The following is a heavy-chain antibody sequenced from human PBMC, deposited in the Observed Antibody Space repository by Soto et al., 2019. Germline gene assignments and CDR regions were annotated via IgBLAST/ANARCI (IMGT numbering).Heavy chain of an antibody. Sequence: SETLSLTCTVCGGSISSGDYYWSWIRQPPXKGLEWIGYIYYSGSTYYNPSLKSRVTISVDTSKNQFSLKLSSVTAADTAVYYCARDKLMEAQHYYYYAMDVWGQGTTVTVSS. CDR1: GGSISSGDYY. CDR2: IYYSGST. V-gene: IGHV4-30-4*01. CDR3: ARDKLMEAQHYYYYAMDV. D-gene: IGHD3-16*01. J-gene: IGHJ6*02.